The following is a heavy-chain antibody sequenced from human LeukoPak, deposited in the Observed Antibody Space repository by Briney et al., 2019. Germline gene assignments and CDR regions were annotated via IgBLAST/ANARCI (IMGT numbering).Heavy chain of an antibody. Sequence: SETLSLTCAVYGGSFSGYYWSWIRQPPGKGLEWIGEINHSGSTNYNPSLKSRVTISVDTSKNQFSLKLSSVTAADTAVYYCARGETSRCSSTSCYRGFDYWGQGTLVTVSS. CDR2: INHSGST. D-gene: IGHD2-2*02. V-gene: IGHV4-34*01. CDR1: GGSFSGYY. J-gene: IGHJ4*02. CDR3: ARGETSRCSSTSCYRGFDY.